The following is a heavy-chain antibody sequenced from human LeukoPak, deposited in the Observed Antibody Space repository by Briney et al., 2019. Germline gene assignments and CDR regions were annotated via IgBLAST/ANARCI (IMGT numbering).Heavy chain of an antibody. CDR2: IYYSGST. J-gene: IGHJ3*02. CDR3: ARPGYKFXXTNDXFDI. D-gene: IGHD1-14*01. V-gene: IGHV4-59*08. Sequence: SETLSLTCTVSGGSISSYYWSWIRQPPGKGLEWIGYIYYSGSTNYNPSLKSRVTISVDTSKNQFSLKLSSVTATDTAVYYCARPGYKFXXTNDXFDIWGXGTMVTVS. CDR1: GGSISSYY.